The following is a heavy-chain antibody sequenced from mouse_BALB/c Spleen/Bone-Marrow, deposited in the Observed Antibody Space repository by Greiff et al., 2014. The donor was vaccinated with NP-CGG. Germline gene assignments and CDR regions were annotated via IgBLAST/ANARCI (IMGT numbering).Heavy chain of an antibody. J-gene: IGHJ3*01. Sequence: VQLKESGGGLVQPGDSLRLSCATSGFTFSDFYMEWVRQPPGKRLEWIAASRNKAKYYTTEYSASVKGRFIVSRGTSQSVLYLQMNALRAEDTAIYYCARDVGYGNYFVYWGQGTLVTVSA. D-gene: IGHD2-10*02. CDR3: ARDVGYGNYFVY. CDR1: GFTFSDFY. V-gene: IGHV7-1*02. CDR2: SRNKAKYYTT.